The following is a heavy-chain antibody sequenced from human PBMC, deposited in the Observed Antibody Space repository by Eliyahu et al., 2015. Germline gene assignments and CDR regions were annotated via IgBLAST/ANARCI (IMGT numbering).Heavy chain of an antibody. D-gene: IGHD6-6*01. Sequence: QVQVVQSXAEVKKPGASVKVXCKASXYTXTIYGXTWVXQAPGQGLEWMGWXXTNNGKTNYEQKFQGRVTMTTDTSTTTAYMELRSLRSDDTAVYYCVRGSGAARPGYDYWGQGTLVTVSS. CDR1: XYTXTIYG. CDR3: VRGSGAARPGYDY. V-gene: IGHV1-18*01. CDR2: XXTNNGKT. J-gene: IGHJ4*02.